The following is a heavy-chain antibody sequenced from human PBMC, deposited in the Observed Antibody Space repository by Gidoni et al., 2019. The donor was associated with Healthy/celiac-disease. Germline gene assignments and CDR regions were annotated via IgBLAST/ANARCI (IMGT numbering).Heavy chain of an antibody. CDR3: AHRRIGYYDSSGLDY. D-gene: IGHD3-22*01. Sequence: WRGPVLTRVKPNRPPSWPSPSLGSHPATSEWVWAGSVSPPGKALEWLALIYWDDDKRYSPSLKSRLTITKDTSKNQVVLTMTNMDPVDTATYYCAHRRIGYYDSSGLDYWGQGTLVTVSS. J-gene: IGHJ4*02. CDR2: IYWDDDK. CDR1: GSHPATSEWV. V-gene: IGHV2-5*02.